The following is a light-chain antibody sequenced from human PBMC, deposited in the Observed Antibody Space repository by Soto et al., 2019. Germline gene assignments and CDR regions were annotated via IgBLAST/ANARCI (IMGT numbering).Light chain of an antibody. J-gene: IGLJ2*01. CDR2: DVS. CDR1: SSDVGGYNY. V-gene: IGLV2-14*01. Sequence: QSALTQPASVSGSPGQSITISCTGTSSDVGGYNYVSWYQQHPGKAPKLMIYDVSNRPSGVSNRFSGYKSGNTASLTISGLQADDEADYYCRSYTSSSTVVFGGGTKLTVL. CDR3: RSYTSSSTVV.